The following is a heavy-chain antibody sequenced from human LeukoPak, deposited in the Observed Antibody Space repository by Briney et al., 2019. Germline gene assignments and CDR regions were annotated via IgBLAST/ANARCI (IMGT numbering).Heavy chain of an antibody. D-gene: IGHD6-13*01. CDR1: GFTFSTYA. CDR3: AKPPPDSSSWLFDY. V-gene: IGHV3-23*01. J-gene: IGHJ4*02. Sequence: GGSLRLSCAASGFTFSTYAMSWVRQAPGQGLEWVSTISGDGGTTYYADSVKGRFTISRDNSKNTLYLQMNSLRVEDTAVYYCAKPPPDSSSWLFDYWGQGTLVTVSS. CDR2: ISGDGGTT.